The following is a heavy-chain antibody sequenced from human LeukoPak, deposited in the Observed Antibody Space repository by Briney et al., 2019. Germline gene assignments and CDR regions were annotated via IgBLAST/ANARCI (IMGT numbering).Heavy chain of an antibody. J-gene: IGHJ4*02. V-gene: IGHV3-30*18. CDR2: ISYDGSNK. CDR1: GFTFSSYG. Sequence: GGSLRLSCAASGFTFSSYGMHWVRQAPGKGLEWVAVISYDGSNKYYADSVKGRFTFSRDNSKNTLYLQMNSLRAEDTAVYYCAKDSLGWGQGTLVTVSS. D-gene: IGHD7-27*01. CDR3: AKDSLG.